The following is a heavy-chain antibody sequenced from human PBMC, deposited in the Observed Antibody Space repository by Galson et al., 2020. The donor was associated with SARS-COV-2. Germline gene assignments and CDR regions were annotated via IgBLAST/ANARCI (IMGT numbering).Heavy chain of an antibody. V-gene: IGHV4-38-2*02. CDR3: ARSAEYYDFWSGYYPGWFDP. J-gene: IGHJ5*02. Sequence: SQTLSLTCTVSGYSISSGYYWGCIRQPPGKGLEWIGSIYHSGSTHYNPSLKSRVTISVDTSKNQFPLKLSSVTAADTAVYYCARSAEYYDFWSGYYPGWFDPWGQGTLVTVSS. CDR2: IYHSGST. D-gene: IGHD3-3*01. CDR1: GYSISSGYY.